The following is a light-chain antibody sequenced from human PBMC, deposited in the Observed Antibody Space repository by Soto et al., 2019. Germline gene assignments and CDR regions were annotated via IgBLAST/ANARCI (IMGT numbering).Light chain of an antibody. J-gene: IGLJ3*02. CDR1: SGSVSTSYY. CDR2: GTN. CDR3: VLYMGSGISV. Sequence: QAVVTQEPSFSVSPGGTVTLTCGLSSGSVSTSYYPSWYQQTPGQPPRTLIYGTNSRSSGVPDRFSGSILGNKAALTITGAQADDESDYYCVLYMGSGISVFGGGTMLTVL. V-gene: IGLV8-61*01.